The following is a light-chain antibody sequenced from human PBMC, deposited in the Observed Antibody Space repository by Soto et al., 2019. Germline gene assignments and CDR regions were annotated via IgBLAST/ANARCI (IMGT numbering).Light chain of an antibody. CDR1: ESVSSN. CDR3: QQYNSWPRT. J-gene: IGKJ1*01. CDR2: DAS. Sequence: EIVMTQSPATLSVSPGERATLSCRASESVSSNLAWYQQKPGQAPRRLITDASTRATGIPARFSGSGSGTEFILTITSLLSEDFAVYYCQQYNSWPRTFGQGTKVEI. V-gene: IGKV3-15*01.